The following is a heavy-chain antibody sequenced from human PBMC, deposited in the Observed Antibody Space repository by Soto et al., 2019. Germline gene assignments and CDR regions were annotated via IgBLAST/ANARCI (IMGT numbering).Heavy chain of an antibody. D-gene: IGHD5-12*01. CDR3: ARGPRRNGYKSGYDRGDAFAI. V-gene: IGHV1-18*01. CDR2: ISAHNGIT. J-gene: IGHJ3*02. CDR1: GYTFTSYA. Sequence: QVQLVQSGPEVKKPGASVKVSCKASGYTFTSYALSWVRQAPGQGLEWMGWISAHNGITNYAQKLHGRVTMTTDTSTSTAYMELRSLSSDDAAVYYCARGPRRNGYKSGYDRGDAFAIWGQGTMVTVSS.